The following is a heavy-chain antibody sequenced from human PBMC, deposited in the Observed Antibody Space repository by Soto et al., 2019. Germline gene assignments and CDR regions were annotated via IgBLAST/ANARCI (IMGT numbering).Heavy chain of an antibody. CDR1: GGTFSSYA. D-gene: IGHD5-18*01. J-gene: IGHJ6*02. V-gene: IGHV1-69*13. Sequence: SVKVSCKASGGTFSSYAISWVRQAPGQGLEWMGGIIPIFGTANYAQKFQGRVTITADESTSTAYMELSSLRSEDTAVYYCARVIRGYSYGFDRQYYYYGMDVWGQRPTVTISS. CDR3: ARVIRGYSYGFDRQYYYYGMDV. CDR2: IIPIFGTA.